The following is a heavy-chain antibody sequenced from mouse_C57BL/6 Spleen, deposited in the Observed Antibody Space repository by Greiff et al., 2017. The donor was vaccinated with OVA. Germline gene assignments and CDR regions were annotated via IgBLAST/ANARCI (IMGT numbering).Heavy chain of an antibody. CDR3: TRGGLSGSSPYYFDY. CDR1: GYTFTDYE. J-gene: IGHJ2*01. V-gene: IGHV1-15*01. CDR2: IDPETGGT. D-gene: IGHD1-1*01. Sequence: VQLQQSGAELVRPGASVTLSCKASGYTFTDYEMHWVKQTPVHGLEWIGAIDPETGGTAYNQKFKGKAILTADKSSSTAYMELRSLTSEDSAVYYCTRGGLSGSSPYYFDYWGQGTTLTVSS.